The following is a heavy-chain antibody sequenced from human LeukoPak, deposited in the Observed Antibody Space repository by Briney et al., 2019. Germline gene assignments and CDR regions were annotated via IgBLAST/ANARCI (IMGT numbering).Heavy chain of an antibody. D-gene: IGHD5-18*01. Sequence: PSETLSLTCAVYGGSFSGYYWSWIRQPPGKGLEWIGEINHSGSTNYNPSLKSRVTISVDTSKNQFSLKLSSVTAADTAVYYCARGSRGWIQLGLNWFDPWGQGTLVTVSS. V-gene: IGHV4-34*01. CDR3: ARGSRGWIQLGLNWFDP. J-gene: IGHJ5*02. CDR1: GGSFSGYY. CDR2: INHSGST.